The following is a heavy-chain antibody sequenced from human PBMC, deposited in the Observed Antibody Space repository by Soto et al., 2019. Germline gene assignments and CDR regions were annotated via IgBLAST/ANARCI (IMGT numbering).Heavy chain of an antibody. CDR1: GYTFTSYG. D-gene: IGHD2-15*01. J-gene: IGHJ4*02. CDR3: ARVWVVRYCSGGSCYSAPGY. Sequence: GASVKVSCKASGYTFTSYGISWVRQAPGQGLERKGWISAYNGNTNYAQKLQGRVTMTTDTSTSTDYMELRSLRSDDAAVYYFARVWVVRYCSGGSCYSAPGYWGQGTLVTVSS. CDR2: ISAYNGNT. V-gene: IGHV1-18*01.